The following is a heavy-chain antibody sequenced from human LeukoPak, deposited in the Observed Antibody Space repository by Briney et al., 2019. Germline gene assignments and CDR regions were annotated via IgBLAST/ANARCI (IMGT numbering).Heavy chain of an antibody. CDR1: GFTVSSNY. J-gene: IGHJ4*02. V-gene: IGHV3-66*02. CDR2: IYSGGST. D-gene: IGHD6-19*01. CDR3: ARDSPSRGWPLDY. Sequence: PGGSLRLSCAASGFTVSSNYMSWVRQAPGKGLEWVSVIYSGGSTYYADSVKGRFTISRDNSKSTLYLQMNSLRAEDTAVYYCARDSPSRGWPLDYWGQGTLVTVPS.